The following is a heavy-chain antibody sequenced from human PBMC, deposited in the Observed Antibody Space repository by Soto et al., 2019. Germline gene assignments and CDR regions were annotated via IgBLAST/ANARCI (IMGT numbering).Heavy chain of an antibody. D-gene: IGHD5-18*01. V-gene: IGHV1-18*01. Sequence: QVQLVQSGAEVKKPGASVKVSCKASGYTFTNYGISWVRQAPGQGLEWMGWINAYNGNTKYAQKLQGRVTMTTDTSTSTACMELRSLRSDDTAVYYCARDQAMAQFDYWGQGTLVTVSS. CDR2: INAYNGNT. CDR1: GYTFTNYG. J-gene: IGHJ4*02. CDR3: ARDQAMAQFDY.